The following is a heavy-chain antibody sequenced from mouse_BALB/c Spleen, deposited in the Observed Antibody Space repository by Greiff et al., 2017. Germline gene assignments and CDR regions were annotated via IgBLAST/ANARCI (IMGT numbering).Heavy chain of an antibody. V-gene: IGHV3-2*02. CDR3: ARGDDMFAY. Sequence: EVKLMESGPGLVKPSQSLSLTCTVTGYSITSDYAWNWIRQFPGNKLEWMGYISYSGSTSYNPSLKSRISITRDTSKNQFFLQLNSVTTEDTATYYCARGDDMFAYWGQGTLVTVSA. D-gene: IGHD2-3*01. CDR1: GYSITSDYA. CDR2: ISYSGST. J-gene: IGHJ3*01.